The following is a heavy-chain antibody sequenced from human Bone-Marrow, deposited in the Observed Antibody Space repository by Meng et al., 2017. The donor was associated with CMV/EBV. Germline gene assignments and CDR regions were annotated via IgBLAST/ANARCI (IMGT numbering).Heavy chain of an antibody. CDR1: GFTFTSYS. D-gene: IGHD6-13*01. V-gene: IGHV3-21*01. Sequence: GESLKISCAASGFTFTSYSMNWVRQAPGKGLEWVSSISSSSTSIYYADSVKGRFTISRDNAKNSLYLQMNSLRAEDTAVYYCARDRTAAALGYYYYGMDVWGQGTTVTVSS. J-gene: IGHJ6*02. CDR3: ARDRTAAALGYYYYGMDV. CDR2: ISSSSTSI.